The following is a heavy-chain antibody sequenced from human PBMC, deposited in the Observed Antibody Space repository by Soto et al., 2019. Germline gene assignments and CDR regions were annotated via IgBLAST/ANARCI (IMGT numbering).Heavy chain of an antibody. V-gene: IGHV3-33*01. CDR1: GFTFSSYG. D-gene: IGHD2-15*01. CDR2: IWYDGSNK. CDR3: ARRKDARIWNYYYYYMDV. J-gene: IGHJ6*03. Sequence: GGSLRLSCAASGFTFSSYGMHWVRQAPGKGLEWVAVIWYDGSNKYYVDSVKGRFTISRDNSKNTLYLQMNSLRAEDTAVYYCARRKDARIWNYYYYYMDVWGKGTTVTVSS.